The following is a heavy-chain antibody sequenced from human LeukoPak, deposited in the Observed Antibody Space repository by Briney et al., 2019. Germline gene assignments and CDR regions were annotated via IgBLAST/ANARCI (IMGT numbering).Heavy chain of an antibody. CDR1: GFTFDDYG. V-gene: IGHV3-20*04. Sequence: GGSLRLSCAASGFTFDDYGMSWVRQAPGKGLEWVSGINWNGGSTDYADSVKGRFTISRDNAKNSLYLQMNSLRAEDTAVYYCARVWGGNSGYDENYWGQGTLVTVSS. J-gene: IGHJ4*02. CDR3: ARVWGGNSGYDENY. CDR2: INWNGGST. D-gene: IGHD5-12*01.